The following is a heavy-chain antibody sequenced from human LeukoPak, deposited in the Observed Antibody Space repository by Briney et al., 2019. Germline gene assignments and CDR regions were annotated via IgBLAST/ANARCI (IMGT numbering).Heavy chain of an antibody. J-gene: IGHJ4*02. V-gene: IGHV3-48*04. CDR3: ARPRTAEYYFDY. CDR2: ISGTSSTI. CDR1: GMNFERYA. Sequence: GGSLRLSCAASGMNFERYAMHWVRQRPGKGLEWLSYISGTSSTIYYADSVKGRFTISRDNAKNSLYLQMNSLRAEDTAVYYCARPRTAEYYFDYWGQGTLVTVSS.